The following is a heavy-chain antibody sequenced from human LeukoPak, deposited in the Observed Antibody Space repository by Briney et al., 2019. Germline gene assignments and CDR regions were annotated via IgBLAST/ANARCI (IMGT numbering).Heavy chain of an antibody. Sequence: GRSLRLSRAASGFTFSSYGMHWVRQAPGKGLEWVAVIWYDGSNKYYADSVKGRFTISRDNSKNTLYLQMNSLRAEDTAMYYCAREGVDGYNIQYYFDYWGQGTLVTVSS. J-gene: IGHJ4*02. V-gene: IGHV3-33*01. CDR3: AREGVDGYNIQYYFDY. CDR1: GFTFSSYG. D-gene: IGHD5-24*01. CDR2: IWYDGSNK.